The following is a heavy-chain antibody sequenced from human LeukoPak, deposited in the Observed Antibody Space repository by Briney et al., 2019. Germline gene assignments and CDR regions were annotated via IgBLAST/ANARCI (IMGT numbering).Heavy chain of an antibody. V-gene: IGHV1-18*01. CDR1: DYTFTSYG. Sequence: GASVKVSCKASDYTFTSYGISWVRQAPGQRLEWMGWISPYSDNTNYAQNLQGRVTMTTDTSTSTAYMELRSLTSDDTAMYYCARGGPFSIAAARVYYFDYWGQGTLVTVSS. D-gene: IGHD6-13*01. CDR2: ISPYSDNT. CDR3: ARGGPFSIAAARVYYFDY. J-gene: IGHJ4*02.